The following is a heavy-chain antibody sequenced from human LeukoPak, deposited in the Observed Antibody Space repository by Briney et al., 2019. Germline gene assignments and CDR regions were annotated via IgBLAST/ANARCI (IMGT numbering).Heavy chain of an antibody. CDR3: ARKKNYDYVSGSYRYSGGFDY. CDR1: GGSFSGYY. D-gene: IGHD3-16*02. Sequence: SETLSLTCAVYGGSFSGYYWTWIRQPPGKGLEWIGEINHSGSTDYNPSLKSRVTISVDTSKNQFSLKLSSVTAADTAVYYCARKKNYDYVSGSYRYSGGFDYWGQGTLVTVSS. V-gene: IGHV4-34*01. J-gene: IGHJ4*02. CDR2: INHSGST.